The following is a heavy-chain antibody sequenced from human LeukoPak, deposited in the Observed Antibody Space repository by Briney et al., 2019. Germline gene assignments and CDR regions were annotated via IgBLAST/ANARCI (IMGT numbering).Heavy chain of an antibody. V-gene: IGHV1-2*02. D-gene: IGHD3-10*01. CDR1: GYTFTSYG. J-gene: IGHJ4*02. Sequence: ASVKVSCKASGYTFTSYGISWVRQAPGQGLEWMGWINPNSGGTNYAQKFQGRVTMTRDTSISTAYMELSRLRSDDTAVYYCARARITRQTYYFDYWGQGTLVTVSS. CDR2: INPNSGGT. CDR3: ARARITRQTYYFDY.